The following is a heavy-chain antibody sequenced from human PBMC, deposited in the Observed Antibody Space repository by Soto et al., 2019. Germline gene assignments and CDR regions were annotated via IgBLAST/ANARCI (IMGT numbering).Heavy chain of an antibody. J-gene: IGHJ6*03. D-gene: IGHD3-10*01. V-gene: IGHV3-9*01. CDR2: ITWSSDSM. Sequence: DVQLVESGGGLVQPGRSLRLSCVASGFTFYNHGMHWVRQAPGRGLEWVSGITWSSDSMGYADSVKGRFTISRDNAKNSLYPQMNSLRTEDTALYYCAKEDSGFSGYMDVWGKGTTVTVSS. CDR1: GFTFYNHG. CDR3: AKEDSGFSGYMDV.